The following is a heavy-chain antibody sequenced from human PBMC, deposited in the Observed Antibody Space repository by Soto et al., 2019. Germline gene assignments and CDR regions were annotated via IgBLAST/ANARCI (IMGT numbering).Heavy chain of an antibody. V-gene: IGHV3-9*01. J-gene: IGHJ4*02. CDR2: ISWNSGSI. D-gene: IGHD3-10*01. CDR3: AKGIRGVIITPIDY. Sequence: PGGSLRLSCAASGFTFDDYAMHWVRQAPGKGLEWVSGISWNSGSIGYADSVKGRFTISRDNAKNSLYLQMNSLRAEDTALYYCAKGIRGVIITPIDYWGQGTLVTVSS. CDR1: GFTFDDYA.